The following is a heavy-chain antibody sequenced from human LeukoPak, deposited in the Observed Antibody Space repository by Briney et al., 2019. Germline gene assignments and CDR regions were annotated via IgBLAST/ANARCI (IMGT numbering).Heavy chain of an antibody. CDR2: FSGSGGNT. CDR3: AKAWGIAVAGAYGY. Sequence: GGSLRLSCAASGFTFTSYAMSWVRQAPGKGLGWVSGFSGSGGNTYYAGSVKGRFTISRDNSKNTLYLQMNSLRAEDTAVYYCAKAWGIAVAGAYGYWGQGTLVTVSS. J-gene: IGHJ4*02. CDR1: GFTFTSYA. D-gene: IGHD6-19*01. V-gene: IGHV3-23*01.